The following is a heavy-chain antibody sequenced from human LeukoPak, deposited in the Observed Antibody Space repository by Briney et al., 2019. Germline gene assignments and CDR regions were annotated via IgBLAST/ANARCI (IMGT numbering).Heavy chain of an antibody. CDR3: ATYCSGGSCYYYYGMDV. D-gene: IGHD2-15*01. CDR1: GYTFTGYY. V-gene: IGHV1-2*02. CDR2: INPNSGGT. Sequence: ASLKLSCKASGYTFTGYYMHWVRRAPGQGLEWMGWINPNSGGTNYAQKFQGRVTMTRDTSISTAYMELSRLRSDDTAVYYCATYCSGGSCYYYYGMDVWGQGTTVTVSS. J-gene: IGHJ6*02.